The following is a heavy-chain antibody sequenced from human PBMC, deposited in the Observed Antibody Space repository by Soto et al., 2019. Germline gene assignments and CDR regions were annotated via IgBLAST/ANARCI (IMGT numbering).Heavy chain of an antibody. CDR1: GGSISSSSYY. J-gene: IGHJ5*02. Sequence: SETLSLTCTVSGGSISSSSYYWGWIRQPPGKGLEWIGSIYYSGSTYYNPSLKSRVTISVDTSKNQFSLKLSSVTAADTAVYYCASSPYIVVVPAATRFAVPFDPWGQGTLVTVSS. D-gene: IGHD2-2*01. CDR3: ASSPYIVVVPAATRFAVPFDP. CDR2: IYYSGST. V-gene: IGHV4-39*01.